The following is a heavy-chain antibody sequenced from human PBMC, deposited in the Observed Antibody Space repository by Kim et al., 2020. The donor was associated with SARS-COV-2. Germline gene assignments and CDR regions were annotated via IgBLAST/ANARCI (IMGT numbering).Heavy chain of an antibody. Sequence: GDSDTRYSPSVQGQITTSADKSISTAYLQWSSLKASDTAMYYCARQGTDYWGQGTLVTVSS. CDR2: GDSDT. J-gene: IGHJ4*02. V-gene: IGHV5-51*01. CDR3: ARQGTDY.